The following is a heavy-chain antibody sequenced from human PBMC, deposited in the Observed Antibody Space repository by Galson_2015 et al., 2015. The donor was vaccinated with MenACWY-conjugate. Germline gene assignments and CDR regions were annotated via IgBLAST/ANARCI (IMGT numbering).Heavy chain of an antibody. Sequence: SLRLSCAASGFTFSSYAMSWVRQAPGKGLEWVSAISGSGGSTYYADSVKGRFTISRDNSKNTLYLQMNSLRANDTAVYYCAKDREYSSGWFPYFDYWGQGTLVTVSS. CDR3: AKDREYSSGWFPYFDY. D-gene: IGHD6-19*01. CDR1: GFTFSSYA. V-gene: IGHV3-23*01. CDR2: ISGSGGST. J-gene: IGHJ4*02.